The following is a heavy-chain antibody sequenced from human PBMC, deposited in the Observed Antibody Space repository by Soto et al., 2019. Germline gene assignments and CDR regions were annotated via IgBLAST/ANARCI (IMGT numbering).Heavy chain of an antibody. CDR2: ISGSGGGT. J-gene: IGHJ4*02. Sequence: GGSLRLSCAASGFTFSSYAMSWVRQAPGKGLEWVSAISGSGGGTYYADSVKGRFTISRDNSKNTLYLQMNSLRAEDTAVYYCAKVEDSSSSFDDWGQGTLVTVSS. V-gene: IGHV3-23*01. CDR3: AKVEDSSSSFDD. CDR1: GFTFSSYA. D-gene: IGHD6-6*01.